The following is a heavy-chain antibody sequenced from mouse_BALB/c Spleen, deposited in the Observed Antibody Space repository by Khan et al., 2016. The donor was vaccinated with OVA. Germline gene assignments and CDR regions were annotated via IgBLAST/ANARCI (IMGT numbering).Heavy chain of an antibody. CDR1: GYSFSTYY. V-gene: IGHV1S135*01. D-gene: IGHD1-1*01. J-gene: IGHJ3*01. Sequence: IQLVQSGPELMKPGASVKISCKASGYSFSTYYIHWVTRSHGKTLEWIGYIDPFNGGTTYNQKFKGKATLTVDKSSSTAYMHLTSLTSEDSAFYYCARHGSTSWFAYWGQGTLVTVSA. CDR2: IDPFNGGT. CDR3: ARHGSTSWFAY.